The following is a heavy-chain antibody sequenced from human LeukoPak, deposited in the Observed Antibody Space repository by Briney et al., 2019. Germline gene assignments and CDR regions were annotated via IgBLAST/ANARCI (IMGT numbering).Heavy chain of an antibody. V-gene: IGHV1-46*01. D-gene: IGHD2-2*01. CDR2: INPSGGST. CDR3: ARLCSSTSQSYYYYMDV. J-gene: IGHJ6*03. CDR1: GYTFTSYY. Sequence: ASVKVSCKASGYTFTSYYMHWVRQAPGQGLEWMGIINPSGGSTSYAQKFQGRVTMTRDTSTSTVYMELSSLRSEDTAVYYCARLCSSTSQSYYYYMDVWGKGTTVTVSS.